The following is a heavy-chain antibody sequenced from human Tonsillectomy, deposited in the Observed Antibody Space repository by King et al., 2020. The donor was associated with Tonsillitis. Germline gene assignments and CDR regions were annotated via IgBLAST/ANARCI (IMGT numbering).Heavy chain of an antibody. CDR1: GGSISSSGYY. J-gene: IGHJ4*02. CDR3: ARGNGSGRYY. Sequence: QLQESGPGLVKPSQTLSLSCTVSGGSISSSGYYWSWIRQHPGKGLEWIGFVYYSGITYDNPSLKSRVTISVDTSKNQFSLKLSSVTAADTAVYYCARGNGSGRYYWGQGTLVTVSS. V-gene: IGHV4-31*03. D-gene: IGHD3-10*01. CDR2: VYYSGIT.